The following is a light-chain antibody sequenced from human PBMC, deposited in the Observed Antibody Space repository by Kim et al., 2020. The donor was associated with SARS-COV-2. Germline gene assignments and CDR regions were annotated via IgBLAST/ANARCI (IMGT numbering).Light chain of an antibody. J-gene: IGLJ3*02. CDR3: AAWDDRLSGRV. CDR1: SSNIEKNY. V-gene: IGLV1-47*01. CDR2: GNN. Sequence: QSVLTQPPSASGTPGQRVTISCSGSSSNIEKNYVYWYQQVPGTAPKVLIYGNNQRPSGVPDRFSGSKSGTSASLAISGLRSEDEADHYCAAWDDRLSGRVFGGGTKLTVL.